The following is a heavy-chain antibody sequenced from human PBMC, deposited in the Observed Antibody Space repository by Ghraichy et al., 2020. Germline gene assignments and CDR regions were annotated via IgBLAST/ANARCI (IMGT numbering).Heavy chain of an antibody. Sequence: SETLSLTCAVYGGSFSGYYWSWIRQPPGKGLEWIGEINHSGSTNYNPSLKSRVTISVDTSKNQFSLKLNSVTAADTAVYYCARSRFAGGTYDAFDIWGQGTMVTVSS. D-gene: IGHD3-16*01. CDR3: ARSRFAGGTYDAFDI. V-gene: IGHV4-34*01. J-gene: IGHJ3*02. CDR1: GGSFSGYY. CDR2: INHSGST.